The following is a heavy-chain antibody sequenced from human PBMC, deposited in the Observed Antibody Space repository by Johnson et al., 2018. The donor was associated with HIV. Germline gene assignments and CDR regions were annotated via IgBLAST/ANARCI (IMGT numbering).Heavy chain of an antibody. D-gene: IGHD2-15*01. CDR2: IKQDGSEK. J-gene: IGHJ3*02. V-gene: IGHV3-7*01. CDR3: AREGGYCSGCSCVNAFDI. Sequence: VQLVESGGGVVQPGGSLRLSCAASGFTFSSYGMHWVRQAPGKGLEWVANIKQDGSEKYYVDSVKGRFTISRDNSKNTLYLQMNSLRAEDTAVYYCAREGGYCSGCSCVNAFDIWGQGTMVTVSS. CDR1: GFTFSSYG.